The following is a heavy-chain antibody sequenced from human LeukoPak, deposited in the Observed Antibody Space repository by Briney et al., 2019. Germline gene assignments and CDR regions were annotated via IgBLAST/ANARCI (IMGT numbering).Heavy chain of an antibody. CDR2: IYYSGST. CDR1: GGSISSYY. Sequence: PSETLSLTCTVSGGSISSYYWTSIRQPPAKRLHWIGYIYYSGSTNYNPSLKSRVTISVDTSKNQFSLKLSSVTAADTAVYYCASRSIVGATDYWGQGTLVTVSS. D-gene: IGHD1-26*01. V-gene: IGHV4-59*08. CDR3: ASRSIVGATDY. J-gene: IGHJ4*02.